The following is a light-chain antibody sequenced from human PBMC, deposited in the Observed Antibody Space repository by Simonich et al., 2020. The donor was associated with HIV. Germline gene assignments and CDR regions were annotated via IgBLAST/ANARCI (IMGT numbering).Light chain of an antibody. Sequence: DIVMTQSPNSLAVSLGERATINCKSSQSLFYSSNNKNSLVWYQQKPGQPPKLLIYCAPTRESGVPDRFSGSGSGTDFTLTISSLQAEDVAVYYCQQSYSTPYTFGQGTKLEIK. J-gene: IGKJ2*01. CDR2: CAP. CDR1: QSLFYSSNNKNS. V-gene: IGKV4-1*01. CDR3: QQSYSTPYT.